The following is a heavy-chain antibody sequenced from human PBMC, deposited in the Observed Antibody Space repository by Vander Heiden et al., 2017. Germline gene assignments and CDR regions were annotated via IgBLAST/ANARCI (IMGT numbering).Heavy chain of an antibody. CDR2: ISYDGSNK. CDR1: GFTFSSYA. V-gene: IGHV3-30-3*01. Sequence: VQLVESGGGVVQPGRSLRLSCAASGFTFSSYAMHWVRQAPGKGLEWVAVISYDGSNKYYADSVKGRFTISRDNSKNTLYLQMNSLRAEDTAVYYCARDIPNLYYFDYWGQGTLVTVSS. D-gene: IGHD2-21*01. J-gene: IGHJ4*02. CDR3: ARDIPNLYYFDY.